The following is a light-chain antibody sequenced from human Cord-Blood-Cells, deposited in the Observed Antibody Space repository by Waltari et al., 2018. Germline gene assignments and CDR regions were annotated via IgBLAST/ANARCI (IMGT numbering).Light chain of an antibody. Sequence: DIQMTQSASSLSASVGDRVTITCRERQRIRSYLTGSQQKPAKYPKLLIYAASSCQSGVLSRGSGSRSGTDVTPIISSLLPEDFSTYYCQQSYSTPCTFGPGTKVDIK. CDR3: QQSYSTPCT. J-gene: IGKJ3*01. CDR2: AAS. CDR1: QRIRSY. V-gene: IGKV1-39*01.